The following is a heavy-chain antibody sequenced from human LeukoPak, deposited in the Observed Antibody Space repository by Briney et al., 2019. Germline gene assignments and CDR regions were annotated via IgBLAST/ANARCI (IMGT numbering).Heavy chain of an antibody. J-gene: IGHJ4*02. Sequence: SETLSLTCAVYGGSFSGYYWSWIRQPPGKRLEWIGEINHSGSTNYNPSLKSRVTISVDTSKNQFSLKLSSVTAADTAVYYCARGQRGWSFDYWGQGTLVTVSS. CDR1: GGSFSGYY. V-gene: IGHV4-34*01. CDR3: ARGQRGWSFDY. CDR2: INHSGST.